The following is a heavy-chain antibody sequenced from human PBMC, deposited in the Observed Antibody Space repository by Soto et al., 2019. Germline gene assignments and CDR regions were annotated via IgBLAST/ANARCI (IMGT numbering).Heavy chain of an antibody. Sequence: GASVKVSCKASGGTFSSYAISWVRQAPGQGLEWMGGIIPIFGTANYAQKFQGRVTITADESTSTAYMELSSLRSEDTAVYYCARGGYFDSSNYLAYWALGTLVTVS. J-gene: IGHJ4*02. CDR2: IIPIFGTA. CDR3: ARGGYFDSSNYLAY. CDR1: GGTFSSYA. V-gene: IGHV1-69*13. D-gene: IGHD3-22*01.